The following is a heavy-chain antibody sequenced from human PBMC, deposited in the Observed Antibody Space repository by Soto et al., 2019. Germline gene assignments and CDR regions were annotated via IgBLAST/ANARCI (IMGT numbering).Heavy chain of an antibody. CDR3: ARYSNYDGSFDY. J-gene: IGHJ4*02. Sequence: SETLSLTCTGSGGSISSYYWSWIRQPPGKGLEWIGYIYYSGSTNYNPSLKSRVTISVDTSKNQFSLKLSSVTAADTAVYYCARYSNYDGSFDYWGQGTLVTVSS. CDR2: IYYSGST. V-gene: IGHV4-59*01. CDR1: GGSISSYY. D-gene: IGHD4-4*01.